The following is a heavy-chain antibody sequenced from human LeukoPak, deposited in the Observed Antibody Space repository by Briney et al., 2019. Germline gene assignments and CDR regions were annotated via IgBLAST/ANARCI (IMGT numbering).Heavy chain of an antibody. CDR1: GFTFSSYA. CDR3: AREFRVSTFDY. V-gene: IGHV3-64*01. CDR2: ISSNGGST. Sequence: GGSLRLSCAASGFTFSSYAMHWVRQAPGKGLEYVSAISSNGGSTYYANSVKGRFTISRDNSKNTLYLQMNSLRAEDTAVYYCAREFRVSTFDYWGQGTLVTVSS. J-gene: IGHJ4*02.